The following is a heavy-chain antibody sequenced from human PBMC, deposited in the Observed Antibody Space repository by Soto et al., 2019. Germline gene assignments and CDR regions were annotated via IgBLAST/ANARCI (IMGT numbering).Heavy chain of an antibody. D-gene: IGHD2-2*01. V-gene: IGHV3-30-3*01. CDR2: ISYDGSNK. CDR1: GFVFSSYA. J-gene: IGHJ6*02. CDR3: ARALNSSPPDIVVVPAALAIGRLWYGMDV. Sequence: PGGSLRLSCAASGFVFSSYAMHWVRQAPGKGLEWVAVISYDGSNKYYADSVKGRFTISRDNSKNTLYLQMNSLRAEDTAVYYCARALNSSPPDIVVVPAALAIGRLWYGMDVWGQGTTVTVSS.